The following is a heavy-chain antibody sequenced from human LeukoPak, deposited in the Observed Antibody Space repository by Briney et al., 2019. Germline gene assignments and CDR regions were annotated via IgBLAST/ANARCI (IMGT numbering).Heavy chain of an antibody. J-gene: IGHJ4*02. Sequence: ASVKVSCKASGYTFTSYAISWVRQAPGQGLEWMGWISADNGNTDYAQRFQGRVTMTTDTSTSTAYMELRSLRSDDTAVYYCATTIGARLMYFDYWGQGTLVTVSS. CDR1: GYTFTSYA. CDR3: ATTIGARLMYFDY. CDR2: ISADNGNT. V-gene: IGHV1-18*01. D-gene: IGHD6-6*01.